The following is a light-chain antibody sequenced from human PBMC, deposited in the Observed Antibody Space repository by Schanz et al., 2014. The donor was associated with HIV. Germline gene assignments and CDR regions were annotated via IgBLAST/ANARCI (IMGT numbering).Light chain of an antibody. Sequence: QSVLTQPPSVSAAPGQKVSISCSGSSSNIGNNYVSWYQRLPGTAPKLLIYDNNKRPSGVPDRFSGSKSGNTASLTISGLQAEDEADYYCCSYAGSYTVVVFGGGTKLTVL. V-gene: IGLV1-51*01. CDR1: SSNIGNNY. CDR2: DNN. CDR3: CSYAGSYTVVV. J-gene: IGLJ3*02.